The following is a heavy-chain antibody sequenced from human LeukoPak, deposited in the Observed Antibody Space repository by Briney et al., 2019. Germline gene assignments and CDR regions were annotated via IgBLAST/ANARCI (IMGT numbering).Heavy chain of an antibody. CDR2: IYYSGST. CDR1: GGSISSSSYY. CDR3: ARQLWFLDYYFDY. V-gene: IGHV4-39*01. D-gene: IGHD3/OR15-3a*01. Sequence: SETLSLTCTVSGGSISSSSYYWGWIRQPPGKGLEWIGSIYYSGSTYYNPSLKSRVTISVDTSRNQFSLKLSSVAAADTAVYYCARQLWFLDYYFDYWGQGTLVTVSS. J-gene: IGHJ4*02.